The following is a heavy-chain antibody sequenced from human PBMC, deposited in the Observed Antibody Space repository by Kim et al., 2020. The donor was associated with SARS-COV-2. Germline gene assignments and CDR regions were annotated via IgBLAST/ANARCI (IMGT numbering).Heavy chain of an antibody. D-gene: IGHD1-26*01. CDR3: ARGSFLYSGSYSPIYGMDV. J-gene: IGHJ6*02. Sequence: ASVKVSCKASGYTFTSYGISWVRQAPGQGLEWMGWISAYNGNTNYAQKLQGRVTMTTDTSTSTAYMELRSLRSDDTAVYYCARGSFLYSGSYSPIYGMDVWGQGTTVTVSS. V-gene: IGHV1-18*04. CDR1: GYTFTSYG. CDR2: ISAYNGNT.